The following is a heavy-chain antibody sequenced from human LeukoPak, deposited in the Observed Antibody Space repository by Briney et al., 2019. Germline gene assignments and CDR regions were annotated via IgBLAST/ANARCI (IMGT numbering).Heavy chain of an antibody. D-gene: IGHD6-13*01. CDR1: GGSVSSGGYY. V-gene: IGHV4-31*03. CDR3: ARNLYGSTWTFDY. CDR2: IYYRRNT. Sequence: SQTRSLTCTVSGGSVSSGGYYWSWLRQHPGKGREWIGYIYYRRNTYYNPSLKGRVAISVDTSKNQFSLKLSSVTAADTAVYYCARNLYGSTWTFDYWGQGTLVTVSS. J-gene: IGHJ4*02.